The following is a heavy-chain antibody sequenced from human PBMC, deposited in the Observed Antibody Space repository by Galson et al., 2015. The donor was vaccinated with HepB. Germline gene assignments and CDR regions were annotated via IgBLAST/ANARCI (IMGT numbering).Heavy chain of an antibody. Sequence: SLRLSCAASGFSVSDHYMNWVRQAPGKGLEWVSVTYNGHSTYYADSVKGRFTISRDNSENTVYLQMNSLRAEDTAIYHCARHSYSSSSTGLEYWGQGTLVTVSS. CDR3: ARHSYSSSSTGLEY. D-gene: IGHD6-6*01. CDR1: GFSVSDHY. CDR2: TYNGHST. V-gene: IGHV3-53*01. J-gene: IGHJ4*02.